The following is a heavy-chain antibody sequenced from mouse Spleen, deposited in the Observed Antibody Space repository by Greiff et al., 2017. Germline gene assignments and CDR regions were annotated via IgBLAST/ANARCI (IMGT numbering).Heavy chain of an antibody. CDR2: IDPENGDT. D-gene: IGHD2-2*01. CDR3: TTEGLRRSYFDY. CDR1: GFNIKDDY. Sequence: EVQLQQSGAELVRPGASVKLSCTASGFNIKDDYMHWVKQRPEQGLEWIGWIDPENGDTEYASKFQGKATITADTSSNTAYLQLSSLTSEDTAVYYCTTEGLRRSYFDYWGQGTTLTVSS. J-gene: IGHJ2*01. V-gene: IGHV14-4*01.